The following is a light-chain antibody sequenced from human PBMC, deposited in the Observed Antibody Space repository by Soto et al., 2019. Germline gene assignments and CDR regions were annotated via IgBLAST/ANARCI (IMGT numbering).Light chain of an antibody. CDR3: CSYAGSYTFV. CDR2: DVT. V-gene: IGLV2-11*01. J-gene: IGLJ1*01. Sequence: QSVLTQPRSVSGSPGQSVTISCTGTSSDVGVYNYVSWYQQHPGKAPKLMIYDVTKRPSGVPDRFSGSKSANTAPLTISGLQAEDEADYYCCSYAGSYTFVFGTGTKVTVL. CDR1: SSDVGVYNY.